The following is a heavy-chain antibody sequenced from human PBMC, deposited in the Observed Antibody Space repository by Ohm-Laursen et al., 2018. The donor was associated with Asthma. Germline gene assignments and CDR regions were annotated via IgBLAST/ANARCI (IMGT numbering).Heavy chain of an antibody. CDR1: GFTFSDYY. Sequence: SLRLSCTASGFTFSDYYMSWIRQAPGKGLEWVSYISSSSSYTNYADSVKGRFTISRDNAKNSLYLQMNSLRAEDTAVYYCARELLRHEEDYWGQGTLVTVSS. V-gene: IGHV3-11*06. CDR2: ISSSSSYT. CDR3: ARELLRHEEDY. D-gene: IGHD6-25*01. J-gene: IGHJ4*02.